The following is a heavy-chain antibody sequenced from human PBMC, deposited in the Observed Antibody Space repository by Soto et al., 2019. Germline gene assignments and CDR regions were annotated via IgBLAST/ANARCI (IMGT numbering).Heavy chain of an antibody. CDR1: GFSIDSSNYY. J-gene: IGHJ4*02. CDR2: IYYNGNA. Sequence: PSETLSLTCPFSGFSIDSSNYYWDWIRQPPGKGLEWIGTIYYNGNAYYNPSLKSRVTMSVDTSKNQFSLKLISVTAADTAVYYCARHFVAVVIKGWGYWGQGTLVTVSS. V-gene: IGHV4-39*01. D-gene: IGHD3-22*01. CDR3: ARHFVAVVIKGWGY.